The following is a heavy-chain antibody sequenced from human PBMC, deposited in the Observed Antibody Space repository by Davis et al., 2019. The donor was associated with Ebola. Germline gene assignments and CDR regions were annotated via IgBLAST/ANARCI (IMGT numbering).Heavy chain of an antibody. J-gene: IGHJ4*02. D-gene: IGHD4-17*01. CDR1: GFTFSTYA. Sequence: GGSLRLSCAASGFTFSTYAMSWVRQAPGKGLEWVSMITASGGATYYADSVKGRFAISRDNSNNMLYLQMNRLRAEDTALYYCAKDRGYDYGDYFNYWGLGVLVTVSS. V-gene: IGHV3-23*01. CDR3: AKDRGYDYGDYFNY. CDR2: ITASGGAT.